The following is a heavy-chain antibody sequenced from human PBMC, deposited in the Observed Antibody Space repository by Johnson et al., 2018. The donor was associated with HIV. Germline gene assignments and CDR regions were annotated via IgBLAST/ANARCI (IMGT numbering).Heavy chain of an antibody. CDR1: GFTFSRYW. CDR2: IKQDGSEK. D-gene: IGHD4-17*01. J-gene: IGHJ3*02. Sequence: VQLVESGGGLVQPGGSLRVSCAASGFTFSRYWMSWVRQAPGKGLEWVANIKQDGSEKYYVDSVKGRFTISRDNAKNSLYLQMNSLRAEDTALYYCARDFSDYGDYGRCAFDIWGQGTMVTVSS. CDR3: ARDFSDYGDYGRCAFDI. V-gene: IGHV3-7*05.